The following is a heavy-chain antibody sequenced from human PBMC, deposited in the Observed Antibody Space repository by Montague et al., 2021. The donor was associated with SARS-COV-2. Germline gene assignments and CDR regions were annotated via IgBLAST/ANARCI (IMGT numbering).Heavy chain of an antibody. Sequence: SETLSLTCTVSGGSISSYYWSWIRQPPGKGLEWIGYISYSGSTNYNPSLKSRVTISVDTSKNQFSLKLSSVTAADTAVYYCAREVRYYYDSSGPGAFDIWGQGKMVTDSS. CDR3: AREVRYYYDSSGPGAFDI. D-gene: IGHD3-22*01. CDR1: GGSISSYY. J-gene: IGHJ3*02. CDR2: ISYSGST. V-gene: IGHV4-59*01.